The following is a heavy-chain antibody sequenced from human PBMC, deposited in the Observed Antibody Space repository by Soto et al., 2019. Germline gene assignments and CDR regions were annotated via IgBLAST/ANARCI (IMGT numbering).Heavy chain of an antibody. CDR3: ARDRVATVTTVYMDV. V-gene: IGHV3-21*01. CDR2: ISSSSSFI. CDR1: GFTFSSYN. Sequence: EVQLVESGGGLVKPGGSLRLSCAASGFTFSSYNMNWVRQAPGKGLEWVSSISSSSSFIYYADSVRGRFTISRDNAKNSLFLQMRSLRAEDTAVYYCARDRVATVTTVYMDVWGKGTTVTVSS. D-gene: IGHD4-17*01. J-gene: IGHJ6*03.